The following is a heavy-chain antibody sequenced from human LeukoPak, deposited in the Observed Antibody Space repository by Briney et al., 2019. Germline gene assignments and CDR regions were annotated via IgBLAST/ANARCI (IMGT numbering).Heavy chain of an antibody. V-gene: IGHV4-39*07. CDR3: ARDGKIAARPLDY. CDR2: IYYSGST. Sequence: SETLSLTCTVSGGSISSSSYYWGWISQPPGKGLEWIGSIYYSGSTYYNPSLKSRVTISVDTSKNQFSLKLSSVTAADTAVYYCARDGKIAARPLDYWGQGTLVTVSS. D-gene: IGHD6-6*01. CDR1: GGSISSSSYY. J-gene: IGHJ4*02.